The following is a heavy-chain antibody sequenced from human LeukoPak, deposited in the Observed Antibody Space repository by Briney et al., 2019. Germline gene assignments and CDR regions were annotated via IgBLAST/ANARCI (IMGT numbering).Heavy chain of an antibody. CDR1: GGSFSNYY. Sequence: SETLSLTCTVSGGSFSNYYWSWIRQPPGKGLEWIGYIHYIGSTNYNPSLKSRVTISVDTSKNQFSLKLSSVTAADTAVYYCARTKYYYDSSGYPPPFDYWGQGTLVTVSS. J-gene: IGHJ4*02. D-gene: IGHD3-22*01. CDR2: IHYIGST. V-gene: IGHV4-59*01. CDR3: ARTKYYYDSSGYPPPFDY.